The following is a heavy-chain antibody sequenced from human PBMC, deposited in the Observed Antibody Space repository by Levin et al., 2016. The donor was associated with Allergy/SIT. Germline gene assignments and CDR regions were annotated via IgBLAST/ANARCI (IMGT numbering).Heavy chain of an antibody. D-gene: IGHD4-17*01. CDR2: ISSSSSYI. V-gene: IGHV3-21*01. Sequence: VRQAPGKGLEWVSSISSSSSYIYYADSVKGRFTISRDNAKNSLYLQMNSLRAEDTAVYYCARDYYGESYYYYGMDVWGQGTTVTVSS. J-gene: IGHJ6*02. CDR3: ARDYYGESYYYYGMDV.